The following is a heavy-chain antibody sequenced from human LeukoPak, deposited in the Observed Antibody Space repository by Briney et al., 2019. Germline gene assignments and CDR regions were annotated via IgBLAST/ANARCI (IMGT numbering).Heavy chain of an antibody. CDR2: ISSNGGST. J-gene: IGHJ3*02. V-gene: IGHV3-64*01. CDR3: ARVANTEYAFDI. D-gene: IGHD2-2*02. Sequence: PGGSLRLSCAASGFTFSSYAMHWVRQAPGKGLEYVSAISSNGGSTYYANSVKGRFTISRDNSKNTLYLQMGSLRAEDMAVYYCARVANTEYAFDIWGQGTMVTVSS. CDR1: GFTFSSYA.